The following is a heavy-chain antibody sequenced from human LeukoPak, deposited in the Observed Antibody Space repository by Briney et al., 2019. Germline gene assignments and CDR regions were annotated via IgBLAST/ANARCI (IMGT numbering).Heavy chain of an antibody. D-gene: IGHD6-13*01. CDR3: ARYSSSWYSHFDY. CDR1: GFTFSVYY. Sequence: GGSLRLSCAASGFTFSVYYMSWIRQAPGKGLEWVSYISSSGSTIYYADSVKGRFTISRDNAKNSLYLQMNSLRAEYTAVYYCARYSSSWYSHFDYWGQGTLVTVSS. J-gene: IGHJ4*02. CDR2: ISSSGSTI. V-gene: IGHV3-11*04.